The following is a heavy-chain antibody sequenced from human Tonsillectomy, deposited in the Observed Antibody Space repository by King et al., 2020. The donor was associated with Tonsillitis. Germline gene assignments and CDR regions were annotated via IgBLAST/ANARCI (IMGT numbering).Heavy chain of an antibody. CDR1: GYTFTSYG. Sequence: QLVQSGAEVKKPGASVKVSCKASGYTFTSYGISWVRQAPGQGLEWMGWISAYNGDTNYAQKLQDRVTMTTDTSTSTAYMEVRRLGSDDKVLYYCAGDMWNLLMDVWGKGTTVTVSS. CDR3: AGDMWNLLMDV. CDR2: ISAYNGDT. V-gene: IGHV1-18*01. D-gene: IGHD1-7*01. J-gene: IGHJ6*03.